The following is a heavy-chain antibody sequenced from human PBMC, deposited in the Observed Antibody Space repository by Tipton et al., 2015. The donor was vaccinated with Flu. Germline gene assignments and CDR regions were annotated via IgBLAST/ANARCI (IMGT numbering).Heavy chain of an antibody. CDR2: IIPILGIA. CDR1: GGTFSSYA. J-gene: IGHJ4*02. V-gene: IGHV1-69*01. CDR3: ASGKNYDILTGYYPFDY. Sequence: SGPEVKKPGSSVKVSCKASGGTFSSYAISWVRQAPGQGLEWMGGIIPILGIANYAQKFQGRVTITADESTSTAYMELSSLRSEDTAVYYCASGKNYDILTGYYPFDYWGQGTLVTVSS. D-gene: IGHD3-9*01.